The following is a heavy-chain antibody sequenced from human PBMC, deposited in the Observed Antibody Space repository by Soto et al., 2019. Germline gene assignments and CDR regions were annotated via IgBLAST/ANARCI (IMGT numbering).Heavy chain of an antibody. V-gene: IGHV3-21*01. CDR3: ARVYRNVRGVPDY. CDR2: ISSSSSYI. CDR1: GFTFSSYS. J-gene: IGHJ4*02. D-gene: IGHD3-10*02. Sequence: GGSLRLSCAASGFTFSSYSMNWVRQAPGKGLEWVSSISSSSSYIYYADSVKGRFTISRDNAKNSLYLQMNSLRAEDTAVYYCARVYRNVRGVPDYWGQGTLVTVSS.